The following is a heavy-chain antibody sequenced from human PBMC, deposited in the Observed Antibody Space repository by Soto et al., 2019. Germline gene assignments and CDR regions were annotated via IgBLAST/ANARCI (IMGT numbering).Heavy chain of an antibody. Sequence: QLQLQESGPGLVKPSETLSLTCTVSGGSISSSSYYWGWIRQPPGKGLEWIGSIYYSGSTYYNPSLTNLVTISVDTSKNQFSLKLSSVTAADTAVYYCARLSSPGSAHYWGQGTLVTVSS. J-gene: IGHJ4*02. CDR1: GGSISSSSYY. CDR2: IYYSGST. V-gene: IGHV4-39*01. CDR3: ARLSSPGSAHY.